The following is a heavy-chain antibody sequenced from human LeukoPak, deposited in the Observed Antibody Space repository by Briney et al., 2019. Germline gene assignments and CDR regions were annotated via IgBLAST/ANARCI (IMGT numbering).Heavy chain of an antibody. CDR1: GFPFSSFS. CDR3: ATDAFDI. Sequence: GGALGVSLAAPGFPFSSFSLPWGPPAPGKGLEWVAVISYDGSNKYYADSVKGRFTISRDNSKNTLYLQMNSLRAEDTSVYYCATDAFDIWGQGTMVTVSS. CDR2: ISYDGSNK. V-gene: IGHV3-30-3*01. J-gene: IGHJ3*02.